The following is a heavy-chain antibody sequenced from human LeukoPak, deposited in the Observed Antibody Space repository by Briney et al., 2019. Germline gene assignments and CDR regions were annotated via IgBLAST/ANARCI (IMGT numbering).Heavy chain of an antibody. CDR3: ARRRGTYYYGSGPPYYFDY. V-gene: IGHV4-34*01. D-gene: IGHD3-10*01. Sequence: PSETLSLTCAVYGGSFSGYYWSWIRQPPGKGLEWIGEINHSGSTNYNPSLKSRVTISVDTSKNQFSLKLSSVTAADTAVYYCARRRGTYYYGSGPPYYFDYWGQGTLVTVSS. J-gene: IGHJ4*02. CDR1: GGSFSGYY. CDR2: INHSGST.